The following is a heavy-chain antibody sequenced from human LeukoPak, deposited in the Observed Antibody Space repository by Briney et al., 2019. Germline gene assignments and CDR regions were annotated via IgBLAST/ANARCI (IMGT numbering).Heavy chain of an antibody. D-gene: IGHD2-2*02. CDR3: ARDICSSTSCYNDY. CDR1: GGSISSYY. J-gene: IGHJ4*02. CDR2: IYTSGST. V-gene: IGHV4-4*07. Sequence: SETLSLTCTVSGGSISSYYWSWIRQPAGKGLEWIGRIYTSGSTNYNPSLKSRVTMLVDTSKNQFSLKLSSVTAADTAVYYCARDICSSTSCYNDYWGQGTLVTVSS.